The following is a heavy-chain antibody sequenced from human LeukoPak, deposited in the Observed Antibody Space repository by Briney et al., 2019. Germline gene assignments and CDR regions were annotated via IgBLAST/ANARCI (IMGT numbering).Heavy chain of an antibody. J-gene: IGHJ3*02. CDR3: ARVYLTTSYDAFDI. V-gene: IGHV4-59*01. CDR2: IYYRGST. CDR1: GVSISSYY. D-gene: IGHD4-11*01. Sequence: NPSETLSLTCTLSGVSISSYYGSWIRPPPGKGLEWIGYIYYRGSTTYTHSLKSRVTLSVGTPKSRFSLKLSSLTAADTDVYYCARVYLTTSYDAFDIWGQGTVVTVSS.